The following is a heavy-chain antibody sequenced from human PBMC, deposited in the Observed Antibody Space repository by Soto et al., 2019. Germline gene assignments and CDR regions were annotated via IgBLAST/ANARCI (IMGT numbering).Heavy chain of an antibody. D-gene: IGHD3-22*01. CDR1: GFTFSDYY. J-gene: IGHJ3*02. CDR3: VIDSSSYYGGRKEFGAFDI. Sequence: QVQLLESGGGLVKPGGSQRLSCVTSGFTFSDYYMGWVRQAPGKGLELVAYISGSGTYTLYADSVKGRFTVSRDNANNSLVLLMNSLRGEDTAMYYCVIDSSSYYGGRKEFGAFDIWGLGTVVTVSS. CDR2: ISGSGTYT. V-gene: IGHV3-11*06.